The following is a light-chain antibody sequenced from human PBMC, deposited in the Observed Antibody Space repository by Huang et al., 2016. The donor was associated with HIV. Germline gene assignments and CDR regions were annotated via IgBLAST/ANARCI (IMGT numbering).Light chain of an antibody. J-gene: IGKJ3*01. V-gene: IGKV3-11*01. CDR1: QSISIY. CDR2: DAS. Sequence: EIVLTQSPATLSLSPGERATLSCRASQSISIYFAWYQQKPGQAPRLLIYDASNRATGIPARFSGSGAGTDVTLTISSLEPEDFAVYYCQQRSNWPPFTFGPGTKVDMK. CDR3: QQRSNWPPFT.